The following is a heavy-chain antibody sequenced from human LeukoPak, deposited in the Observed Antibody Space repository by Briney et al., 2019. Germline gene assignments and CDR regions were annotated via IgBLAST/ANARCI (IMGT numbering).Heavy chain of an antibody. CDR3: ARVADLRVYDSSGYYFDH. V-gene: IGHV4-59*01. J-gene: IGHJ4*02. Sequence: SETLSLTCTVSGGSISSYYWSWIRQPPGKGLEWIGYIYYSGSTNYNPSLKSRVTISVDTSKNQFSLKLSSVTAADTAVYYCARVADLRVYDSSGYYFDHWGQGTLVTVSS. D-gene: IGHD3-22*01. CDR1: GGSISSYY. CDR2: IYYSGST.